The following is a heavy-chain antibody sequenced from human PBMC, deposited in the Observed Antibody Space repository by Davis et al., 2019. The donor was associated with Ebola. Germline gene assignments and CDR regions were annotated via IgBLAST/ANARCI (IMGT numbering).Heavy chain of an antibody. J-gene: IGHJ5*02. CDR2: IWYDGSNK. V-gene: IGHV3-33*01. Sequence: GESLKISCAASGFTFSSYGMHWVRQAPGKGLEWVAVIWYDGSNKYYADSVKGRFTISRDNSKNTLYLQMNSLRAEDTAVYYCTRDLYGSGGDWFDPWGQGTLVTVSS. CDR1: GFTFSSYG. CDR3: TRDLYGSGGDWFDP. D-gene: IGHD3-10*01.